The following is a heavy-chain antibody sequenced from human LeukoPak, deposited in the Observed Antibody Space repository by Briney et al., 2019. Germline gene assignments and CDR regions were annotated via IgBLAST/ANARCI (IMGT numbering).Heavy chain of an antibody. V-gene: IGHV3-7*01. CDR3: ARDGSGYDFWSGYYSYYYGMDV. CDR2: IKRDGSGK. J-gene: IGHJ6*02. D-gene: IGHD3-3*01. Sequence: PGGSLRLSCAASGFTFSSYWMSWVRQAPGKGLEWVANIKRDGSGKYYVDSVKGRFTISRDNAKNSLYLQMNSLRAEDTAVYYCARDGSGYDFWSGYYSYYYGMDVWGQGTTVTVSS. CDR1: GFTFSSYW.